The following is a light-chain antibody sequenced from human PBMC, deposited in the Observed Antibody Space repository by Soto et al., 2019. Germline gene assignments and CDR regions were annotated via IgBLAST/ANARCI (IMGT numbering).Light chain of an antibody. CDR2: DVH. CDR1: RTDVDGHDY. CDR3: SSYTASTPFYV. Sequence: QSALTQPASVSGSPGQSITISCTGARTDVDGHDYVSWYQQHPGQAPKLIIFDVHNRPSGVSSRFSGSKSGDTASLTISGLRADDDGDYYCSSYTASTPFYVFGTGTKVTVL. J-gene: IGLJ1*01. V-gene: IGLV2-14*03.